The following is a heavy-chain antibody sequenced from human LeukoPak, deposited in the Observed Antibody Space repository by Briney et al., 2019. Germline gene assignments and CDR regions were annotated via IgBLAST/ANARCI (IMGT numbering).Heavy chain of an antibody. D-gene: IGHD2-2*01. V-gene: IGHV3-23*01. J-gene: IGHJ4*02. CDR2: ISGSGGST. CDR3: AKVDGWHCSSTSCHY. Sequence: GGSLRLSCAASGFTFSSYAMSWVRQAPGKGLEWVSAISGSGGSTYYADSVKGRFTISRDNSKNTLYLQMNSLRAEDTAVYYCAKVDGWHCSSTSCHYWGQGTLVTDSS. CDR1: GFTFSSYA.